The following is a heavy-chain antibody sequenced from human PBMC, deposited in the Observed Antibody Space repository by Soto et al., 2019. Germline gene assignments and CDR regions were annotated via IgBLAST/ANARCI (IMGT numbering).Heavy chain of an antibody. Sequence: SLRLSCAASGFTFSSYAMHWVRQAPGKGLEWVAVISYDGSNKYYADSVKGRFTISRDNSKNTLYLQMNSLRAEDTAVYYCARDHGATYLDYWGQGTLVTVSS. CDR3: ARDHGATYLDY. CDR1: GFTFSSYA. J-gene: IGHJ4*02. CDR2: ISYDGSNK. D-gene: IGHD1-26*01. V-gene: IGHV3-30-3*01.